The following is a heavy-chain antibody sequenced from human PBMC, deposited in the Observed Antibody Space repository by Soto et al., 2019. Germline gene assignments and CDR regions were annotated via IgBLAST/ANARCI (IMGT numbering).Heavy chain of an antibody. CDR1: GYTFTSYG. V-gene: IGHV1-18*01. CDR3: ARHHSIEAAFTPLDS. Sequence: ASVKVSCKASGYTFTSYGISWVRQAPGQGLEWMGWISAYNGNTNYAQKLQGRVTMTTDTSTSTAYMELRSLRSDDTAVYYCARHHSIEAAFTPLDSWGQGPLVLVSS. CDR2: ISAYNGNT. J-gene: IGHJ4*02. D-gene: IGHD6-13*01.